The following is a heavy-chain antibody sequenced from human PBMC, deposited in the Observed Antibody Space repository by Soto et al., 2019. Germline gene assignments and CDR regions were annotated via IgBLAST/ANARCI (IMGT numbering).Heavy chain of an antibody. J-gene: IGHJ4*02. D-gene: IGHD1-26*01. CDR1: GYTVTSYG. Sequence: QVQLVQSGAEVKKPGAAVKVSCKASGYTVTSYGISWVRQAPGQGLEWMGWISAYNGNTNYAQKRQGRFTMTTDTPRSPAYRELRSLRSDATAVYYCARDGGYSGSYGGKGPLVTFSS. CDR2: ISAYNGNT. CDR3: ARDGGYSGSY. V-gene: IGHV1-18*01.